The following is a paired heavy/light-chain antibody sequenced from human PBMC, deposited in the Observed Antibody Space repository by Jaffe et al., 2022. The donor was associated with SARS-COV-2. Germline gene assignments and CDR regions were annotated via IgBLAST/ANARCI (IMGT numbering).Heavy chain of an antibody. Sequence: QVQLVESGGGVVQPGRSLRLSCAASGFTFSSYAMHWVRQAPGKGLEWVAVISYDGSNKYYADSVKGRFTISRDNSKNTLYLQMNSLRAEDTAVYYCARDGAGVEYSSGWYESYYYGMDVWGQGTTVTVSS. CDR2: ISYDGSNK. CDR1: GFTFSSYA. D-gene: IGHD6-19*01. V-gene: IGHV3-30-3*01. CDR3: ARDGAGVEYSSGWYESYYYGMDV. J-gene: IGHJ6*02.
Light chain of an antibody. Sequence: DIVMTQSPLSLPVTPGEPASISCRSSQSLLHSNGYNYLDWYLQKPGQSPQLLIYLGSNRASGVPDRFSGSGSGTDFTLKISRVEAEDVGVYYCMQALQTPAFGGGTKVEIK. CDR1: QSLLHSNGYNY. J-gene: IGKJ4*01. CDR2: LGS. V-gene: IGKV2-28*01. CDR3: MQALQTPA.